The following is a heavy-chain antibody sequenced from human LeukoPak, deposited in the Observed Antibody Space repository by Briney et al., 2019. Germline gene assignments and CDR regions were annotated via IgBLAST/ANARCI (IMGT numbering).Heavy chain of an antibody. CDR1: GFTFSSYG. J-gene: IGHJ4*02. Sequence: GGSLRLSCAASGFTFSSYGMHWVRQAPGKGLEWVAVISYDGSNKYYADSVKGRFTISRDNSKNTLYLQMNSLRAEDTAVYYCAKSHITGTSSIGYWGQGTLVTVSS. CDR3: AKSHITGTSSIGY. V-gene: IGHV3-30*18. D-gene: IGHD1-20*01. CDR2: ISYDGSNK.